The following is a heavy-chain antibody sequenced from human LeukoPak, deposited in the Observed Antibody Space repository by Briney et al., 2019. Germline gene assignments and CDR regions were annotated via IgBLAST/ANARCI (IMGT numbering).Heavy chain of an antibody. CDR1: GYSFIGYY. V-gene: IGHV1-2*02. CDR3: ARTYCNSTRCSNWFDP. J-gene: IGHJ5*02. Sequence: ASVKVSCKASGYSFIGYYMHWVRQAPGQGLEWMGWINPNSGGTNYAQKFQGRVTMTRDTSISTAYMELSRLRSDDTAVYHCARTYCNSTRCSNWFDPWGQGTLVTVSS. CDR2: INPNSGGT. D-gene: IGHD2-2*01.